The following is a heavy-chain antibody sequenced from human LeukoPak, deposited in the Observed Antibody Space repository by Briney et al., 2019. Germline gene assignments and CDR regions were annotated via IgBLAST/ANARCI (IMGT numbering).Heavy chain of an antibody. V-gene: IGHV4-59*01. CDR1: GGSISSYY. CDR3: ASSPTDCSGGSCYNWFDP. CDR2: IYYSGST. J-gene: IGHJ5*02. Sequence: KSSETLSLTCTVSGGSISSYYWSWIRQPPGKGLEWIGYIYYSGSTNYNPSLKSRVTISVDTSKNQFSLKLSSVTAADTAVYYCASSPTDCSGGSCYNWFDPWGQGTLVTVSS. D-gene: IGHD2-15*01.